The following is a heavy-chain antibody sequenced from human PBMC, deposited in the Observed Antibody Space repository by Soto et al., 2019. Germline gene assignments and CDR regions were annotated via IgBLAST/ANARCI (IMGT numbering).Heavy chain of an antibody. CDR3: ALTGKDPQYSFDY. CDR2: INPSGGNT. V-gene: IGHV1-46*01. Sequence: ASVKVSCKASGYTFTSYYMHWVRQAPGQGLEWMGIINPSGGNTKYSQKFQGRVTITRDTSASTAYMELSSLRSEDTAVYYCALTGKDPQYSFDYWGQGTLVTVSS. D-gene: IGHD1-20*01. CDR1: GYTFTSYY. J-gene: IGHJ4*02.